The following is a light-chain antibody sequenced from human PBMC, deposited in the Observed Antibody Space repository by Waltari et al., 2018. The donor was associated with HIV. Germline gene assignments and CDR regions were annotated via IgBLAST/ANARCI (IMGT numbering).Light chain of an antibody. Sequence: QSVLTQPPSASGTPGQRVTISCSGRRANIGSNSVSWYQQVPGTAPKLLIYKNNQRPSGVPARFSGSKSGTSASLAISGLQSDDEADYYCAAWDDNLNALFGGGTRLTVL. V-gene: IGLV1-44*01. J-gene: IGLJ2*01. CDR2: KNN. CDR1: RANIGSNS. CDR3: AAWDDNLNAL.